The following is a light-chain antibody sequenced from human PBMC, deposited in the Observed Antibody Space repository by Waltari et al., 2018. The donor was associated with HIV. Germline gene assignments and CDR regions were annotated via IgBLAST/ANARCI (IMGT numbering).Light chain of an antibody. CDR1: TGDIGIFDS. CDR2: GVY. J-gene: IGLJ2*01. Sequence: QSALTQPASVSGSPGQSITISCAGTTGDIGIFDSVSWYQQHPGRAPQLMIFGVYSQPSGVSSRFSGSKSGNTASLTISGLQAEDEANYYCCSYTAIHTLIFGGGTKLTVL. CDR3: CSYTAIHTLI. V-gene: IGLV2-14*01.